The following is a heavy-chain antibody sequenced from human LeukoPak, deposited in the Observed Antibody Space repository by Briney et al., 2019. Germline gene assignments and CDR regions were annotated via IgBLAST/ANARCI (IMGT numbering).Heavy chain of an antibody. CDR3: AREARDGYNVPYFDY. CDR2: IYYSGSS. D-gene: IGHD5-24*01. CDR1: GGSISNYY. Sequence: SETLSLTCTVSGGSISNYYWSWIRQPPGKGLEWIGNIYYSGSSNYDPSLKSRVTISVGTSKNQFSLKLSSVTAADTAVYYCAREARDGYNVPYFDYWGQGTLVTVSS. J-gene: IGHJ4*02. V-gene: IGHV4-59*01.